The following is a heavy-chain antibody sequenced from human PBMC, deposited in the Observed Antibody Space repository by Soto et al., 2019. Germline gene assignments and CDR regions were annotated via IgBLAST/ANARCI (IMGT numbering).Heavy chain of an antibody. Sequence: SETLSLTCTVSGGSISSYYWSWIRQPPGKGLEWIGYIYYSGSTNYNPSLKSRVTISVDTSKNQFSLKLSSVTAADTAVYYCARQIAVAATGTFDYWGQGTLVTV. D-gene: IGHD6-19*01. V-gene: IGHV4-59*08. CDR2: IYYSGST. J-gene: IGHJ4*02. CDR3: ARQIAVAATGTFDY. CDR1: GGSISSYY.